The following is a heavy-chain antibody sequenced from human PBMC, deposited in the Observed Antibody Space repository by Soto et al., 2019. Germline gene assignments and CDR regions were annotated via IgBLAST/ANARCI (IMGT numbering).Heavy chain of an antibody. CDR1: GFTFSTYW. CDR2: LNGDGSMT. J-gene: IGHJ4*02. D-gene: IGHD3-16*01. CDR3: ASGGLYAYSQDN. V-gene: IGHV3-74*01. Sequence: EVQLVESGGGVVQPGGSLRLSCTASGFTFSTYWMHWVRQAPGKGLVWLSRLNGDGSMTDYADSVKGRFTISRDNAENTLYLQMNGLRAEDTAIYYCASGGLYAYSQDNWGQGTLVTVSS.